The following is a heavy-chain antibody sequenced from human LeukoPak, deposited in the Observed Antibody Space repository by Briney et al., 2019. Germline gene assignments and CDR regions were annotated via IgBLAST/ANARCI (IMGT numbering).Heavy chain of an antibody. CDR2: ISDSGSGT. CDR3: AKDRGMTMAGTFDY. CDR1: GFTFSSYA. Sequence: GGSLRLSCAASGFTFSSYAMSWVRQVPGKGLEWVSGISDSGSGTYYADSVKGRFTVSRDNSKNTLYLQMNSLRAEDTAVYYCAKDRGMTMAGTFDYWGQGTLVTVSS. J-gene: IGHJ4*02. V-gene: IGHV3-23*01. D-gene: IGHD6-19*01.